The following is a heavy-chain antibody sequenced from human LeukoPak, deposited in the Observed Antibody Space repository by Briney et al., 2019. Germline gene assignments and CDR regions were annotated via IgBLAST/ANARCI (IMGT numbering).Heavy chain of an antibody. V-gene: IGHV3-48*03. CDR1: GFTFSSYE. D-gene: IGHD5-18*01. CDR2: ISSSGSTI. CDR3: ARIGYSYGSDYYFDY. Sequence: GGSLRLSCAASGFTFSSYEMNWVRQAPGKGLEWVSYISSSGSTIYYADSVKGRFTISRDNAKNSVYLQMDSLRAEDTGVYYRARIGYSYGSDYYFDYWGEGTLVAVCS. J-gene: IGHJ4*02.